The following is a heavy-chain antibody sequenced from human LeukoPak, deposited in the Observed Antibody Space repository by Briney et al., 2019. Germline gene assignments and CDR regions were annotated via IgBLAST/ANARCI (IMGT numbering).Heavy chain of an antibody. D-gene: IGHD6-25*01. CDR2: ISIDGGRT. V-gene: IGHV3-23*01. J-gene: IGHJ6*03. Sequence: PGGSPRLSCAASGFTFSNAWMSWVRQAPGKGPEWVSTISIDGGRTYYADSVKGRFTVSRDTSKNTLYLQMNSLRAEDTAVYYCARKGIGSSRYQNMDVWGKGTTVTVSS. CDR1: GFTFSNAW. CDR3: ARKGIGSSRYQNMDV.